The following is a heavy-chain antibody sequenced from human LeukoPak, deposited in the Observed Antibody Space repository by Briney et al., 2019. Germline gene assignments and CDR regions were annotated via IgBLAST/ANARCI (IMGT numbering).Heavy chain of an antibody. CDR2: ISSSSSYI. V-gene: IGHV3-21*01. D-gene: IGHD3-22*01. Sequence: GGSLRLSCAASGFTFSSYSMNWVRQAPGKGLEWFSSISSSSSYIYYADSVKGRFTISRDNAKNSLYLQMNSLRAEDTAVYYCARGQGSGYYGDYFDYWGQGTLVTVSS. J-gene: IGHJ4*02. CDR1: GFTFSSYS. CDR3: ARGQGSGYYGDYFDY.